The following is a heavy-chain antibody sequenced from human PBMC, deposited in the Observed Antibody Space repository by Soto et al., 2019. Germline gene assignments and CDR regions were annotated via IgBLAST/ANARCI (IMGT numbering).Heavy chain of an antibody. D-gene: IGHD3-22*01. Sequence: SETLSLTCTVSGGSISSGDYYWSWIRQHPGKVLEWIGTIYFSGTTYYNPSLKSRVTISVDTSKNQFSLNLSSVTAADTAVYYCARRDRSGFSYWLDTWGQGTLVTVYS. V-gene: IGHV4-31*03. CDR3: ARRDRSGFSYWLDT. CDR2: IYFSGTT. CDR1: GGSISSGDYY. J-gene: IGHJ5*02.